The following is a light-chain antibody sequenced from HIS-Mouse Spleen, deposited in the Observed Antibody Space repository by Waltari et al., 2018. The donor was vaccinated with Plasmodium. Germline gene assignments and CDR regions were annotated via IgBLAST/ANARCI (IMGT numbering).Light chain of an antibody. Sequence: SYELTQPPSVSVSPGQTARITCSGDASPTKYSYWYQQKSGQATVLVIYEDSKRPSGIPGRFSGSSSGTMATLTISGAQVEDEADYYCYSTDSSGNHRVFGGGTKLTVL. J-gene: IGLJ3*02. CDR3: YSTDSSGNHRV. CDR2: EDS. CDR1: ASPTKY. V-gene: IGLV3-10*01.